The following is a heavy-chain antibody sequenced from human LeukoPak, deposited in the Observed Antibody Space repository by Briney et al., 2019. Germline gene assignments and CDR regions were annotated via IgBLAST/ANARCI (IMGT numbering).Heavy chain of an antibody. J-gene: IGHJ5*02. CDR2: ISSSSSYI. D-gene: IGHD6-19*01. CDR3: ARDEAVGWLPNWFDP. Sequence: GGSLRLSCAASGFTFSSYWMNWVRQAPGKGLEWVSSISSSSSYIYYADSVKGRFTISRDNAKNSLYLQMNSLRAEDTAVYYCARDEAVGWLPNWFDPWGQGTLVTVSS. V-gene: IGHV3-21*01. CDR1: GFTFSSYW.